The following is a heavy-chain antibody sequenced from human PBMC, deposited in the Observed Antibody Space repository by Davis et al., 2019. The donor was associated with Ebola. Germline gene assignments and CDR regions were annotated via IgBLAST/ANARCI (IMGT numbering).Heavy chain of an antibody. V-gene: IGHV3-53*01. D-gene: IGHD1-26*01. Sequence: PGGSLRLSCAASGFTVSSNYMSWVRQAPGKGLEWVSVIYNAGNTYYADSVKGRFTISRDNAKNTLYLQMNSLRAEDTAVYYCARDNGIVGARGYFDYWGQGTLVTVSS. CDR1: GFTVSSNY. CDR2: IYNAGNT. J-gene: IGHJ4*02. CDR3: ARDNGIVGARGYFDY.